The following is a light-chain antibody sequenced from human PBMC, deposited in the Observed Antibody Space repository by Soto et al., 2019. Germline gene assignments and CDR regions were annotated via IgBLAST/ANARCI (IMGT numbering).Light chain of an antibody. CDR2: GES. CDR3: QQYNNWPLT. V-gene: IGKV3D-15*01. CDR1: QSVNSH. Sequence: EIVMTQSPASLSVSPGERVTLSCRASQSVNSHLAWYQQKPGQAPRLLILGESTRATGTPARFSGSGSGTDFTLTISRLQSEDFAVYYCQQYNNWPLTGGGGTKVEIK. J-gene: IGKJ4*01.